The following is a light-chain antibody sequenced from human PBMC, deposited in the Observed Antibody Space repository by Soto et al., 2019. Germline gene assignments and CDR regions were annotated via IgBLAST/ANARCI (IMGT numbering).Light chain of an antibody. V-gene: IGKV3-15*01. Sequence: VMTQSPATLSVSTGERATLSCRASHSVSSSLAWYQQKPGQAPRLLISGASTRAAGIPARFSGSWSGTEFTLTISSLQSEDFAVYCCQHYNSRPWTFGQGTKVDIK. J-gene: IGKJ1*01. CDR3: QHYNSRPWT. CDR1: HSVSSS. CDR2: GAS.